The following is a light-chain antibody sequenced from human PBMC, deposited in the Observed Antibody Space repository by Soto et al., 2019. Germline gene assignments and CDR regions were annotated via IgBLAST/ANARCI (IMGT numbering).Light chain of an antibody. CDR2: KAS. Sequence: DIQMTQSPSTLSASVGDRVTITCRASQSISSWLAWYQQKPGKAPKLLIYKASSLESGVPSRFSGSGSGTEFTLAISFLQPDAFATYFCHQYNVYLYTFGQGTRLEIK. V-gene: IGKV1-5*03. CDR3: HQYNVYLYT. CDR1: QSISSW. J-gene: IGKJ2*01.